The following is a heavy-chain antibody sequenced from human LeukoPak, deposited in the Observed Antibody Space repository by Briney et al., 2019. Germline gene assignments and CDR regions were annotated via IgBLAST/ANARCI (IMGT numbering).Heavy chain of an antibody. CDR3: VREGLERRTNFDY. J-gene: IGHJ4*02. D-gene: IGHD1-1*01. Sequence: GGSLRLSCSASGFTFTSHVMHWVRQAPGKGLQYVTGISMNVQTTYYAGSVKGRFTISRDSSKNTVYLQMNSLTAEDTAVYYCVREGLERRTNFDYWGQGTLVSVSS. CDR2: ISMNVQTT. CDR1: GFTFTSHV. V-gene: IGHV3-64D*06.